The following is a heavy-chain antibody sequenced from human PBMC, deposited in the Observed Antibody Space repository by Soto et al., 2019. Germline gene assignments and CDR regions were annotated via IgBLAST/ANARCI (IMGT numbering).Heavy chain of an antibody. CDR3: AKDEIDYDYIWGSYRYLGFDY. J-gene: IGHJ4*02. Sequence: EVQLLESGGGLVQPGGSLRLSCAASGFTFSSYAMSWVRQAPGKGLEWVSAISGSGGSTYYADSVKGRFTISRDNSKNTLYLQMNSLRAEDTAVYYCAKDEIDYDYIWGSYRYLGFDYWGQGTLVTVSS. CDR1: GFTFSSYA. D-gene: IGHD3-16*02. CDR2: ISGSGGST. V-gene: IGHV3-23*01.